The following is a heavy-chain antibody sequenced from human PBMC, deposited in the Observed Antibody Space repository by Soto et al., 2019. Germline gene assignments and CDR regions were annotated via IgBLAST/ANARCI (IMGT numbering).Heavy chain of an antibody. D-gene: IGHD6-13*01. J-gene: IGHJ5*02. CDR1: GFTFRSNS. Sequence: GGSLRLSCAASGFTFRSNSMNWVRQAPGKGLEWVSSISSSSSYIYYADSVKGRFTISRDNAKNSLYLQMNSLRAEDTAVYYCARDKSDIAAAGTFWFDPWGQGTQVTVSS. CDR3: ARDKSDIAAAGTFWFDP. CDR2: ISSSSSYI. V-gene: IGHV3-21*01.